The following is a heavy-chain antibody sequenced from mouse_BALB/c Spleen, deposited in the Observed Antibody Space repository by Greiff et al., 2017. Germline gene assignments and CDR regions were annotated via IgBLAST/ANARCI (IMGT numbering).Heavy chain of an antibody. Sequence: LKQPGSELVRPGASVKLSCKASGYTFTSYWMHWVKQRPGQGLEWIGNIYPGSGSTNYDEKFKSKATLTVDTSSSTAYMQLSSLTSEDSAVYYCTRSTNFDVWGAGTTVTVSS. CDR3: TRSTNFDV. V-gene: IGHV1S22*01. J-gene: IGHJ1*01. CDR2: IYPGSGST. D-gene: IGHD2-1*01. CDR1: GYTFTSYW.